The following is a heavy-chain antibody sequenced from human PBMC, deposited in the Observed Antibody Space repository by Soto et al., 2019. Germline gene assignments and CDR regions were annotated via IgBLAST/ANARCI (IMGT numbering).Heavy chain of an antibody. Sequence: ASVKVSCKASGYTFTSYAMHWVRQAPGQRLEWMGWINAGKGNTKYSQKFQGRVTITRDTSASTAYMELSSLRSEDTAVYYCARPFPYYDSSGYYPYWGQGTLVTVSS. CDR3: ARPFPYYDSSGYYPY. D-gene: IGHD3-22*01. J-gene: IGHJ4*02. V-gene: IGHV1-3*01. CDR1: GYTFTSYA. CDR2: INAGKGNT.